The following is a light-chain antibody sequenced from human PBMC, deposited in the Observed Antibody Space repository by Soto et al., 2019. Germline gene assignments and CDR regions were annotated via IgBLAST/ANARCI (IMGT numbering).Light chain of an antibody. Sequence: QSALTRPASVSGSPGQSITISCTGTSSDVGSYNLVSWCQQHPGKAPKLMIYEGSKRPSGVSNRFSGSKSGNTASLTISGLQAEDEADYYCCSYAGSGTWVFGGGTKLTVL. CDR2: EGS. CDR1: SSDVGSYNL. V-gene: IGLV2-23*01. CDR3: CSYAGSGTWV. J-gene: IGLJ3*02.